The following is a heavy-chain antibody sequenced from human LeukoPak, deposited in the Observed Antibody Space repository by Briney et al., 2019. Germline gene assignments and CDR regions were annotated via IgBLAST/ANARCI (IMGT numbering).Heavy chain of an antibody. CDR2: INHSGST. V-gene: IGHV4-34*01. D-gene: IGHD6-19*01. CDR3: ARVRGYSSGWYTGNWFDP. CDR1: GESFSDHY. Sequence: PSETLSLTCAVYGESFSDHYWSWIRQPPGKGLEWIGEINHSGSTNYNPSLKSRVTISVDTSKNQFSLKLSSVTAADTAVYYCARVRGYSSGWYTGNWFDPWGQGTLVTVSS. J-gene: IGHJ5*02.